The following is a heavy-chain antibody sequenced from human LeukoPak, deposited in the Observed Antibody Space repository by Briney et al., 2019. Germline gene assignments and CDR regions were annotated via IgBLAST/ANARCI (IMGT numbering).Heavy chain of an antibody. CDR3: ARQNPGTYFDS. CDR1: GGTFSSYS. D-gene: IGHD1-1*01. J-gene: IGHJ4*02. CDR2: IIPMFGTA. V-gene: IGHV1-69*06. Sequence: ASVKVSCKSSGGTFSSYSISWVRQAPGQGLEWMGGIIPMFGTANYAQKFQGRVTITADKSTSTGYMELSSLRSEDTAVYYCARQNPGTYFDSWGQGTLVTVSS.